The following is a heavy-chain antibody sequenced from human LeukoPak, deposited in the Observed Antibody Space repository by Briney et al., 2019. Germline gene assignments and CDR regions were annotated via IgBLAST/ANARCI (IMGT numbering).Heavy chain of an antibody. CDR3: ARLGSAAPYYFDY. V-gene: IGHV4-34*01. CDR2: INHSGST. Sequence: PSETLSLTCAVYGGSFRGYYWSWIRQPPGKGLEWVGEINHSGSTNYNPSLKSRVTISVDTSKNQFSLKLSSVTAADTAVYYCARLGSAAPYYFDYWGQGTLVTVSS. CDR1: GGSFRGYY. J-gene: IGHJ4*02. D-gene: IGHD2-2*01.